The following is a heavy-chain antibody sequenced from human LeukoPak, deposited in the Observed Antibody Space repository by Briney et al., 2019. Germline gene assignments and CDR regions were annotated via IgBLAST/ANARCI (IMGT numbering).Heavy chain of an antibody. D-gene: IGHD1-14*01. CDR1: GGTFSSYA. J-gene: IGHJ6*03. CDR3: ARDLGSEPPGDYYYMDV. V-gene: IGHV1-69*05. Sequence: ASVKVSCKASGGTFSSYAISWVRQAPGQGLEWMGGIIPIFGTANYAQKFQGRVTITTDESTSTAYMELSSLRSEDTAVYYCARDLGSEPPGDYYYMDVWGKGTTVTVSS. CDR2: IIPIFGTA.